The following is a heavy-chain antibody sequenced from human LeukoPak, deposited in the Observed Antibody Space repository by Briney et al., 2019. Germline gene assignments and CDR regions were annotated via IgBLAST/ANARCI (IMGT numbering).Heavy chain of an antibody. J-gene: IGHJ4*02. CDR1: GFTFSSYS. CDR2: IGISSGNT. Sequence: GGSLRLSCAASGFTFSSYSMNWVRQAPGKGLEWISYIGISSGNTKYADSVKGRFTISGDSAKNSLYLQMNSLRVEDTAVYYCARDHNYVFDNWGQGTLVTVSS. CDR3: ARDHNYVFDN. V-gene: IGHV3-48*04. D-gene: IGHD1-1*01.